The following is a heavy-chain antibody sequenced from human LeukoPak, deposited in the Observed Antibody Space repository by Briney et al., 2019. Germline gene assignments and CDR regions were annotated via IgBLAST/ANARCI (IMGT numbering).Heavy chain of an antibody. CDR3: AKKYSSSWRLFDS. J-gene: IGHJ4*02. D-gene: IGHD6-13*01. CDR2: ISFDGSIK. V-gene: IGHV3-30*18. Sequence: GGSLRLSCAASGFTFSSYAMHWVRQAPGKGLEWVAVISFDGSIKYYADSVKGRFTISRDNSKNTLYLEMNSLRTEDTAVYYCAKKYSSSWRLFDSWGQGTLVTVSS. CDR1: GFTFSSYA.